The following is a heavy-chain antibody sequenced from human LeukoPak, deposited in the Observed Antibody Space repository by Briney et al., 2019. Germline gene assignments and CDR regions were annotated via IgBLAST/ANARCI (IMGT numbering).Heavy chain of an antibody. CDR3: ARVLYYYGPPPPPHFGMDV. CDR1: GVSISSYY. D-gene: IGHD3-10*01. V-gene: IGHV4-59*01. J-gene: IGHJ6*02. CDR2: VYYSGIT. Sequence: SETLSLTCTVSGVSISSYYWNWIRQPPGKGLEWIGYVYYSGITSYNPSLKSRVTISVDTSKNQFSLKLNSVTAADTAVYYCARVLYYYGPPPPPHFGMDVWGHGTTVTASS.